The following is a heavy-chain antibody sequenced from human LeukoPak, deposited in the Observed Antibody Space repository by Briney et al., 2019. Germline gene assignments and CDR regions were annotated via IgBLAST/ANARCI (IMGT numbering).Heavy chain of an antibody. CDR2: IYTSGST. CDR3: ARGPPKDSSGWYTYFTFDP. J-gene: IGHJ5*02. Sequence: SETLSLTCTVSGGSISSYYWSWIRQPAGKGLEWIRRIYTSGSTNYNPSLKSRVTISVDTSKKQFSLKLSSVTAADTAVYYCARGPPKDSSGWYTYFTFDPWGQGTLVTVSS. D-gene: IGHD6-19*01. V-gene: IGHV4-4*07. CDR1: GGSISSYY.